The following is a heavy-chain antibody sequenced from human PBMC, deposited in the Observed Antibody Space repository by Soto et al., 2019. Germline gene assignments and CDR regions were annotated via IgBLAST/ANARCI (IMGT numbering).Heavy chain of an antibody. Sequence: PSETLSLTCTACGRSISGYYWSWIRQPPGKGLEWIGYMYNTGSTVYNPSFKGRVTISVDTSKNQFSLKLNSVTAADTAVYYCARTGAIIVRGQHDYYYGMDVWGQGTTVT. V-gene: IGHV4-59*01. CDR1: GRSISGYY. J-gene: IGHJ6*02. D-gene: IGHD3-10*01. CDR2: MYNTGST. CDR3: ARTGAIIVRGQHDYYYGMDV.